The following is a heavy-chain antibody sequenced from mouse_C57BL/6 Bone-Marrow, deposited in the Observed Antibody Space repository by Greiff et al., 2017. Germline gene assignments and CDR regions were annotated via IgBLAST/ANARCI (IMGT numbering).Heavy chain of an antibody. V-gene: IGHV1-22*01. J-gene: IGHJ2*01. CDR3: ARDSYYGSGFDY. CDR2: INPNNGGT. CDR1: GYTFTDYN. D-gene: IGHD1-1*01. Sequence: EVKLMESGPELVKPGASVKMSCKASGYTFTDYNMHWVKQSHGKSLEWIGYINPNNGGTSYNQKFKGKATLTVNKSSSTAYMELRSLTSEDSAVYYCARDSYYGSGFDYWGQGTTLTVSS.